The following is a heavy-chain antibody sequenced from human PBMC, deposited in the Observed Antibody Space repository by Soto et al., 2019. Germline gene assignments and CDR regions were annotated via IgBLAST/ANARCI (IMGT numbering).Heavy chain of an antibody. V-gene: IGHV3-11*01. Sequence: GGSLRLSCAASGFTFSDYYMSWIGQAPGKGLEWVSYISSSGSTIYYADSVKGRFTISRDNAKNSLYLQMNSLRAEDTAVYYCARGFGLKTHYDFWSGLDYFDYWGQGTLVTVSS. J-gene: IGHJ4*02. CDR1: GFTFSDYY. D-gene: IGHD3-3*01. CDR3: ARGFGLKTHYDFWSGLDYFDY. CDR2: ISSSGSTI.